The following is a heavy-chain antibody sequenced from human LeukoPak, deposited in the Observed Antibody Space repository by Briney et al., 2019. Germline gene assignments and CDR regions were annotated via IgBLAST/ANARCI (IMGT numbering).Heavy chain of an antibody. V-gene: IGHV4-34*01. D-gene: IGHD3-10*01. CDR1: GGSFSGYF. J-gene: IGHJ4*02. Sequence: SETLSLTCAVYGGSFSGYFWTWVRQPPGKGLEWIGEINHSGTTNYNPSLKTRVTISIDTSKNQFSLKLSSVTAADTAVYYCARGLWFREFDYWGQVTLVTVTS. CDR2: INHSGTT. CDR3: ARGLWFREFDY.